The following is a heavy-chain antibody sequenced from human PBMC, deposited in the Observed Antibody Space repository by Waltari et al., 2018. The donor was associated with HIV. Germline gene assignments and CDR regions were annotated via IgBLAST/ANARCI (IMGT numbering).Heavy chain of an antibody. Sequence: QVQLVQSGAEVKKPGASVKVSCKASGYTFTSYDINWVRQATGQGLEWMGWMNPNSGNTGYAHKFQGRVTMTRNTSTSTGYMELSSLRSEDTAVYYCARRGRVSTGPCYFDYWGQGTLVTVSS. V-gene: IGHV1-8*01. CDR2: MNPNSGNT. D-gene: IGHD1-1*01. CDR1: GYTFTSYD. J-gene: IGHJ4*02. CDR3: ARRGRVSTGPCYFDY.